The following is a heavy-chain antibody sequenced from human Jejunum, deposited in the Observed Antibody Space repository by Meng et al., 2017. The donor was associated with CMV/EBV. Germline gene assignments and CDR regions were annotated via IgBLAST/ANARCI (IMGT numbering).Heavy chain of an antibody. Sequence: FTVSGGSISSYYWSWIRQTPGKGLEWIGYIYYSGNTNYNPSLKSRVTISVDTSKNQFSLKLSSVTAADTAVYYCARLSVGQFDYWGQGSLVTVSS. J-gene: IGHJ4*02. V-gene: IGHV4-59*08. CDR3: ARLSVGQFDY. D-gene: IGHD5/OR15-5a*01. CDR1: GGSISSYY. CDR2: IYYSGNT.